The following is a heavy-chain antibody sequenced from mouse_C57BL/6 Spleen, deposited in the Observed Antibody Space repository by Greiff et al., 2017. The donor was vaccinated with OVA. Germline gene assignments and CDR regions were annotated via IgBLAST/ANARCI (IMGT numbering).Heavy chain of an antibody. D-gene: IGHD2-3*01. Sequence: EVHLVESGGDLVKPGGSLKLSCAASGFTFSSYGMSWVRQTPDKRLEWVATISSGGSYTYYPDSVKGRFTISRDNAKNTLYLQMSSLKSEDTAMYYCARQGGADGYWFAYWGQGTLVTVSA. J-gene: IGHJ3*01. CDR1: GFTFSSYG. CDR3: ARQGGADGYWFAY. CDR2: ISSGGSYT. V-gene: IGHV5-6*01.